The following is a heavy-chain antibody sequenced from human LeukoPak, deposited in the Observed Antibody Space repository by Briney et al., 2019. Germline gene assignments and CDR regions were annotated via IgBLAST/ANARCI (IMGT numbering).Heavy chain of an antibody. CDR3: ARSMQQPNYYYYMDV. CDR2: IYYSGST. J-gene: IGHJ6*03. V-gene: IGHV4-59*11. Sequence: PSETLSLTCTVSGGSISSHYWSWVRQPPGKGLEWIGYIYYSGSTNYNPSLKSRVTISVDTSKNQFSLKLSSVTAADTAVYYCARSMQQPNYYYYMDVWGKGTTVTVSS. CDR1: GGSISSHY. D-gene: IGHD6-13*01.